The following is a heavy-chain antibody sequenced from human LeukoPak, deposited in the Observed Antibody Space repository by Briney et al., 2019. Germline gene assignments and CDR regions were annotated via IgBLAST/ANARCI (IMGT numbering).Heavy chain of an antibody. J-gene: IGHJ1*01. CDR3: ASLRLDYYDSSGRRMTLGPPH. CDR2: ISSRDSTI. CDR1: EFTFKDYN. V-gene: IGHV3-11*04. Sequence: GGSLRLSCAASEFTFKDYNMAWIRQAPGKGLKWVSYISSRDSTIYYAGSVRGRFTISRDSAKNSLYLQMNSLRAEDTAVYYCASLRLDYYDSSGRRMTLGPPHWGQGTLVTVSS. D-gene: IGHD3-22*01.